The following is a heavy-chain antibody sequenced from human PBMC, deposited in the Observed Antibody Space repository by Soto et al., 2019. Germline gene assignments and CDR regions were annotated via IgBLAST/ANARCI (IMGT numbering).Heavy chain of an antibody. J-gene: IGHJ4*02. CDR3: ASGGLPVVLVY. CDR2: IYHSGST. Sequence: QVQLQESGPGLVKPSGTLSLTCAVSGGSISSSNWWSWVRQPPGKGLEWIGEIYHSGSTNYNPSLKSXXTXAXDKSKNQFSLQLSSVTAADTAVYYCASGGLPVVLVYWGQGTLVTVSS. CDR1: GGSISSSNW. D-gene: IGHD2-15*01. V-gene: IGHV4-4*02.